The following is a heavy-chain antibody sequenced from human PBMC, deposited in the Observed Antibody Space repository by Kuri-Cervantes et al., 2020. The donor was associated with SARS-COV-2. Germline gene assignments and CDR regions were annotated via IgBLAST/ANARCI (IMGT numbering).Heavy chain of an antibody. CDR2: ISSSSSTI. V-gene: IGHV3-48*01. J-gene: IGHJ6*03. D-gene: IGHD6-13*01. CDR1: RSTFSSYS. CDR3: ARDQGGYSSSWYDYYYYYMDV. Sequence: GGSLRLSCAASRSTFSSYSMNWVRQAPGKGLEWVSYISSSSSTIYYADSVKGRFTISRDNAKNSLYLQMNSLRAEDTAVYYCARDQGGYSSSWYDYYYYYMDVWGKGTTVTVSS.